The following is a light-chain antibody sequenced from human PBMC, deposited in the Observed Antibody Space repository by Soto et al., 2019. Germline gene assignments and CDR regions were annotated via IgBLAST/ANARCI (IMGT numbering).Light chain of an antibody. Sequence: DIQMTQSPSSLSASVGDRVTITCRSSQSIRNYLNWFQQKPGRAPKLPIYAASYLETGVPSRFSGTGSGTDFTLSISSLQPEDFATYYCQQSYSDLWTFGQGTKVEVK. CDR1: QSIRNY. V-gene: IGKV1-39*01. J-gene: IGKJ1*01. CDR3: QQSYSDLWT. CDR2: AAS.